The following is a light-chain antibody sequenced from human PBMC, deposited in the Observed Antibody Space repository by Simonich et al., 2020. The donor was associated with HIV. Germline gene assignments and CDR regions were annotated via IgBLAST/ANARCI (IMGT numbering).Light chain of an antibody. CDR1: QSHLHSNGDND. J-gene: IGKJ4*01. CDR3: MQALQTPAT. Sequence: DIVMTQSPLSLPVTPGEPASISCRSSQSHLHSNGDNDLDWYLQKPGQSPQLLIYLGSNRASGVPDRFSGSGSGTDFTLKISRAEAEDVGVYYCMQALQTPATFGGGTKVEIK. V-gene: IGKV2-28*01. CDR2: LGS.